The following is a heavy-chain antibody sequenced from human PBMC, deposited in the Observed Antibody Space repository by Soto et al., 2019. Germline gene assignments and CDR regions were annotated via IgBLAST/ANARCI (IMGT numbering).Heavy chain of an antibody. CDR2: IDSDASST. J-gene: IGHJ6*02. CDR1: GFTFSRYW. D-gene: IGHD1-1*01. Sequence: GGSLRLSCAASGFTFSRYWMHWVRQAPGKGLVWVSRIDSDASSTSYADSVKGRFTVFRDNSKNTLYLQMNSLRAEDTAVYYCGRLSTGMPSGMAVWGPGTTVTVSS. CDR3: GRLSTGMPSGMAV. V-gene: IGHV3-74*01.